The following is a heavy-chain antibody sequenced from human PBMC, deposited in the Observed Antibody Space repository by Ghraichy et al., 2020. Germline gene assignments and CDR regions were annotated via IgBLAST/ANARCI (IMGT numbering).Heavy chain of an antibody. J-gene: IGHJ4*02. CDR3: ARDGGSSGYNSFDY. D-gene: IGHD3-22*01. CDR2: IYTSGST. V-gene: IGHV4-4*07. CDR1: GGSNSIYY. Sequence: SETLSLTCTVSGGSNSIYYWSCIRQPAGKGLVWIGRIYTSGSTNHNPSLKSRVTISVDTSKNQFFLKLSSVSAADTAVYYCARDGGSSGYNSFDYWGQGTLVTVSS.